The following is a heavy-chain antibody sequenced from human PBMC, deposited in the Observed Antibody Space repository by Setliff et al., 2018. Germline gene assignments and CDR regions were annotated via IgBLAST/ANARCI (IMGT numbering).Heavy chain of an antibody. Sequence: LRLSCAASGFTFGSYEMNWVRQTPGKGLEWVSYINSGGSKVYYADSVKGRFTISRDNAKNSLYLQMNSLRAEDTAVYYCATSDWYAAFDHWGQGTLVTVSS. V-gene: IGHV3-48*03. CDR2: INSGGSKV. J-gene: IGHJ4*02. D-gene: IGHD6-19*01. CDR1: GFTFGSYE. CDR3: ATSDWYAAFDH.